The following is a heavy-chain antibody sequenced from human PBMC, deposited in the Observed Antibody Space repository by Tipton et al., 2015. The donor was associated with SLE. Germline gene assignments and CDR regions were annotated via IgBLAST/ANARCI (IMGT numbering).Heavy chain of an antibody. CDR3: AGVEMATTRRGGRDAFDI. D-gene: IGHD5-24*01. CDR2: IYTSGGT. Sequence: TLSLTCTVSGGSISSYYWSWIRQPPGKGLEWVGYIYTSGGTNYNPSLKSRVTISVDTSKNQFSLKLSSVTAADTAVYYCAGVEMATTRRGGRDAFDIWGQGTMVTVSS. J-gene: IGHJ3*02. CDR1: GGSISSYY. V-gene: IGHV4-4*08.